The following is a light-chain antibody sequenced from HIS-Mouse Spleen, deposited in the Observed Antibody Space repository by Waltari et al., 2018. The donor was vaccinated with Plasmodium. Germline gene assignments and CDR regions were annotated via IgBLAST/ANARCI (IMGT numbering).Light chain of an antibody. J-gene: IGLJ2*01. CDR2: RNN. V-gene: IGLV1-47*01. Sequence: QSVLTQPPSASGTPGQRVTISCSGSSSNTGSNYVYWYQQPPGTAPKPLLYRNNQRPSGVPDRFSGSKSGTSASLAISGLRSEDEADYYCAAWDDSLSGVVFGGGTKLTVL. CDR1: SSNTGSNY. CDR3: AAWDDSLSGVV.